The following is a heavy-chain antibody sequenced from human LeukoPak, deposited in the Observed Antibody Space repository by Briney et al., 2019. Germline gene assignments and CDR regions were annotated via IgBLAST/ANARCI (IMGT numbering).Heavy chain of an antibody. J-gene: IGHJ4*02. CDR1: GFTFNTYT. CDR2: ISGSGGST. CDR3: AKRIAAAGFDY. V-gene: IGHV3-23*01. Sequence: GGSLRLSCTASGFTFNTYTMSWVRQAPGKGLEWVSAISGSGGSTYYADSVKGRFTISRDNSKNTLYLQMNSLRAEDTAVYYCAKRIAAAGFDYWGQGTLVTVSS. D-gene: IGHD6-13*01.